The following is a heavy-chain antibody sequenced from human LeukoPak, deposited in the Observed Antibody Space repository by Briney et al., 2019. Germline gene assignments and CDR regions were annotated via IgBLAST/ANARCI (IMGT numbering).Heavy chain of an antibody. CDR2: IIPILGIA. CDR3: ARESDWGQPGYYYYMDV. Sequence: ASVKVSCKASGGTFSSYAISWVRQAPGQGLEWMGRIIPILGIANYAQKFQGRVTITADKSTSTAYMELSSLRSEDTAVYYCARESDWGQPGYYYYMDVWGKGTTVTVSS. J-gene: IGHJ6*03. CDR1: GGTFSSYA. D-gene: IGHD3/OR15-3a*01. V-gene: IGHV1-69*04.